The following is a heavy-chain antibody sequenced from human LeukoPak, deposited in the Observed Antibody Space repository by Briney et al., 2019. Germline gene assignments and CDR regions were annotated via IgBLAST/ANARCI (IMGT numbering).Heavy chain of an antibody. CDR2: INPSGGST. D-gene: IGHD1-20*01. V-gene: IGHV1-46*01. CDR3: ARGKGITGLDY. Sequence: ASVKVSCKASGYTFTSYYMHWVRQAPGQGLEWMGIINPSGGSTSYAQKLQGRVTMTTDTSTSTAYMELRSLRSDDTAVYYCARGKGITGLDYWGQGTLVTVSS. J-gene: IGHJ4*02. CDR1: GYTFTSYY.